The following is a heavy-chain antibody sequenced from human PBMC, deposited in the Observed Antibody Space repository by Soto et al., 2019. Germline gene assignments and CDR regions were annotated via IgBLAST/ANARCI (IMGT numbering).Heavy chain of an antibody. Sequence: PGGSLRLSCAASGFAFSSYAMNWVRQAPGKGLEWVSAISGSGDNTYYADSVKGRFTISRDNSKTTLYLQMNSLRAEDRAVYYCAKNPHYDFWSGYPNWFDPWGQGTLVTVSS. CDR1: GFAFSSYA. CDR2: ISGSGDNT. J-gene: IGHJ5*02. V-gene: IGHV3-23*01. CDR3: AKNPHYDFWSGYPNWFDP. D-gene: IGHD3-3*01.